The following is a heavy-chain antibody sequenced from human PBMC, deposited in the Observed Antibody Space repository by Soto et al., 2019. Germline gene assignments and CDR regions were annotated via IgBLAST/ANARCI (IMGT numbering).Heavy chain of an antibody. J-gene: IGHJ4*02. CDR2: IWYDGTNK. V-gene: IGHV3-33*01. CDR1: GFIFSNYG. D-gene: IGHD2-15*01. Sequence: PGGSLRLSCAASGFIFSNYGMHWVRQAPGKGLEWVALIWYDGTNKYYAESVKGRFTISRDNSKNTLYLQMNSLRAEDTAVYYCARDRYCSGGSCYYLFDYWGQGTLVTVSS. CDR3: ARDRYCSGGSCYYLFDY.